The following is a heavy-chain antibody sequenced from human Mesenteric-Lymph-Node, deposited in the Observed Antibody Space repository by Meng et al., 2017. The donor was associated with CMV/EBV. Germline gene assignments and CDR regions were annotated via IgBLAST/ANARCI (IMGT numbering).Heavy chain of an antibody. Sequence: ASVKVSCKASGYTFTSYDINWVRQATGQGLEWMGWMNPNSGNTGYAQKFQGRVTITRNTSISTAYMELSSLRCEDTAVYYCAEEWEGYCTNGVCQSGYWGQGTLVTVSS. CDR3: AEEWEGYCTNGVCQSGY. CDR2: MNPNSGNT. V-gene: IGHV1-8*03. D-gene: IGHD2-8*01. J-gene: IGHJ4*02. CDR1: GYTFTSYD.